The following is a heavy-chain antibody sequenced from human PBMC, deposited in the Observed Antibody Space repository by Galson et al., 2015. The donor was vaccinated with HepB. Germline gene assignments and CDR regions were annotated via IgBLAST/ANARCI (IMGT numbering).Heavy chain of an antibody. CDR3: ARPLAFRYSSSPPEYNWFDP. Sequence: QSGAEVKKPGESLRISCKGSGYSFTSYWISWVRQMPGKGLEWMGRIDPSDSYTNYSPSFQGHVTISADKSISTAYLQWSSLKASDTAMYYCARPLAFRYSSSPPEYNWFDPWGQGTLVTVSS. CDR2: IDPSDSYT. J-gene: IGHJ5*02. CDR1: GYSFTSYW. D-gene: IGHD6-13*01. V-gene: IGHV5-10-1*01.